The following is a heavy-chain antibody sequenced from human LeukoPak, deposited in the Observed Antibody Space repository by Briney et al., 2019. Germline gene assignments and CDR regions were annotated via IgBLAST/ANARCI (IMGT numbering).Heavy chain of an antibody. Sequence: SVKVSCKASGGTCSSYAISWVRQAPGQGLEWMGGIIPIFGTANYAQKFQGRVTITADESTSTAYMELSSLRSEDTAVYYCARVGVGAKVAFDIWGQGTMVTVSS. J-gene: IGHJ3*02. V-gene: IGHV1-69*13. D-gene: IGHD1-26*01. CDR2: IIPIFGTA. CDR3: ARVGVGAKVAFDI. CDR1: GGTCSSYA.